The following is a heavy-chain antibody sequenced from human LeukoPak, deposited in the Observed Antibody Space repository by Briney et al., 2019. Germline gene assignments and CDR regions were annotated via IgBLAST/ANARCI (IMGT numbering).Heavy chain of an antibody. Sequence: PGGSLRLSCAASGFTFSSYAMHWVRQAPGKGLEWVAVISYGGSNKYYADSVKGRFTISRDNSKNTLYLQMNSLRAEDTAVYYCARYSWDAFDIWGQGTMVTVSS. V-gene: IGHV3-30-3*01. CDR3: ARYSWDAFDI. CDR2: ISYGGSNK. CDR1: GFTFSSYA. J-gene: IGHJ3*02. D-gene: IGHD5-18*01.